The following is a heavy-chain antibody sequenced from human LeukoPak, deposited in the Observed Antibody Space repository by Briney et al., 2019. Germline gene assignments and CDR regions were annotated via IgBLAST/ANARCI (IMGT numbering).Heavy chain of an antibody. Sequence: ASVKDSCKASGYTFTGYYMHWVRQAPGQGLEWMGWISAYNGNTNYAQKLQGRVTMTTDTSTSTAYMELRSLRSDDTAVYYCARGDYYDSSGYSQDYYYMDVWGKGTTVTVSS. V-gene: IGHV1-18*04. J-gene: IGHJ6*03. CDR2: ISAYNGNT. CDR1: GYTFTGYY. CDR3: ARGDYYDSSGYSQDYYYMDV. D-gene: IGHD3-22*01.